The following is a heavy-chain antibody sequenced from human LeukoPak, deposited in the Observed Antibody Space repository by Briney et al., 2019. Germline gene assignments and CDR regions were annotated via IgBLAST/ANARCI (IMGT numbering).Heavy chain of an antibody. J-gene: IGHJ4*02. V-gene: IGHV3-21*04. CDR2: ISTSSIYI. D-gene: IGHD3-22*01. Sequence: GGSLRLSCAASGFTFSSYSMNWVRQAPGKGLEWVSSISTSSIYIYYADSVKGRFTISRDNAKNSLYLQMNSLRAEDTVVYYCAKDMNYYDSSGYPPFDYWGQGTLVTVSS. CDR1: GFTFSSYS. CDR3: AKDMNYYDSSGYPPFDY.